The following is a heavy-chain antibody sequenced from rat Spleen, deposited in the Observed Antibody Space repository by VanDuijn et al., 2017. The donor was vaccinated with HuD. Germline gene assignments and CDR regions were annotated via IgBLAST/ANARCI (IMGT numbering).Heavy chain of an antibody. J-gene: IGHJ2*01. V-gene: IGHV5-27*01. CDR1: GFTFSSFA. D-gene: IGHD1-1*01. CDR2: ITTGGAST. CDR3: TTGVYSLDY. Sequence: EVQLVESGGGLVQPGRSMKLSCAASGFTFSSFAMAWVRQAPTKGLEWVAYITTGGASTYYRDSVKGRFTISRDNTKSTLYLQMDSLRSEDTATYYCTTGVYSLDYWGQGVMVTVSS.